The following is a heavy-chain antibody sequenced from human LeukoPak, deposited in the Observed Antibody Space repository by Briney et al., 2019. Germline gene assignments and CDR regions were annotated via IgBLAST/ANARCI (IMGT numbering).Heavy chain of an antibody. CDR2: ISGSGGST. CDR1: GFAFSSYA. J-gene: IGHJ3*02. CDR3: AKVGDYYDSSGYYYPFDI. D-gene: IGHD3-22*01. Sequence: PGGSLRLSCAASGFAFSSYAMSWVRQAPGKGLEWVSAISGSGGSTYYADSVKGRFTISRDNSKNTLYLQMNSLRAEDTAVYYCAKVGDYYDSSGYYYPFDIWGQGTMVAVSS. V-gene: IGHV3-23*01.